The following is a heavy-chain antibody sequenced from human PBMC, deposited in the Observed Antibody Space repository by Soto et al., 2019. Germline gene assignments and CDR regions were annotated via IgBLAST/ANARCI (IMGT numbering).Heavy chain of an antibody. V-gene: IGHV4-59*01. CDR1: GGSISTYY. CDR2: INYSGNT. CDR3: ARVFDSSGYSRNDY. D-gene: IGHD3-22*01. J-gene: IGHJ4*02. Sequence: SETRSRTCTVSGGSISTYYWSWSRQPPGKGLEWIGYINYSGNTNYNPSLKSRVTISVDTSKNQFSLKLTSVTAADTAVYYCARVFDSSGYSRNDYWGQGTLVTVSS.